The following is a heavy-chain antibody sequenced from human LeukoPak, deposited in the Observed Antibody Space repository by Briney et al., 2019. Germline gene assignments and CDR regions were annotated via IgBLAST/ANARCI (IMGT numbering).Heavy chain of an antibody. Sequence: GGSLRLSCAASGFTFSNAWMNWVRQAPGKGLEWVGRIKGKLDGGTIAHAAPVKGRFTISKDDSKNTLYLQMNSLKTEDTAVYYCTTGVLIGGWGQGTLVTVSS. J-gene: IGHJ4*02. CDR3: TTGVLIGG. CDR1: GFTFSNAW. D-gene: IGHD3-16*01. V-gene: IGHV3-15*01. CDR2: IKGKLDGGTI.